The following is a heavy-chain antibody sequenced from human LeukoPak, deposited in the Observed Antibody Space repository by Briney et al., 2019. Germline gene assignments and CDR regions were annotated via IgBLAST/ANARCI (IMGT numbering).Heavy chain of an antibody. CDR3: AREPTLRLLLPGARKDYYGMDV. Sequence: GGSLRLSCAASGFTFSSYSMNWVRQAPGKGLEWVSYISSSSSTMYYADSVKGRFTISRDNAKNSLYLQMNSLRAEDTAVYYCAREPTLRLLLPGARKDYYGMDVWGQGTTVTVSS. V-gene: IGHV3-48*04. D-gene: IGHD2-21*02. CDR2: ISSSSSTM. J-gene: IGHJ6*02. CDR1: GFTFSSYS.